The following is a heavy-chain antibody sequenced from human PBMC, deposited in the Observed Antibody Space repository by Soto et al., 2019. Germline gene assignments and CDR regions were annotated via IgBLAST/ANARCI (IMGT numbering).Heavy chain of an antibody. CDR2: ISGGGGST. CDR3: AKRIATFGVLTTFDS. CDR1: GFTFSSYA. J-gene: IGHJ4*02. D-gene: IGHD3-3*01. Sequence: GGSLRLSCAASGFTFSSYAMNWVRQAPGKGLEWVSAISGGGGSTYYADSVKGRFTISRDNSKNTLYLQMNSLRAEDTAVYYCAKRIATFGVLTTFDSWGQGTLVTVSS. V-gene: IGHV3-23*01.